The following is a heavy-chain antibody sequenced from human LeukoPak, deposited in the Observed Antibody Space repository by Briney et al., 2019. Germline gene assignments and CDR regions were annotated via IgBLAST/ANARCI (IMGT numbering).Heavy chain of an antibody. CDR3: ARGAYYYDSSGYPTPYYFGY. Sequence: PSETLSLTCAVSGVSISSSNWWSWVRQPPGKGLEWIGEIYHSGSTNYNPSLKSRVTISVDKSKNQFSLKLSSVTAADTAVYYCARGAYYYDSSGYPTPYYFGYWGQGTLVTVSS. J-gene: IGHJ4*02. D-gene: IGHD3-22*01. CDR2: IYHSGST. V-gene: IGHV4-4*02. CDR1: GVSISSSNW.